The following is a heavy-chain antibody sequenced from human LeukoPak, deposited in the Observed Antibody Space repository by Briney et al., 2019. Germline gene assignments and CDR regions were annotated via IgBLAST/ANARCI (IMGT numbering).Heavy chain of an antibody. D-gene: IGHD1-26*01. CDR2: ISGSGGST. Sequence: GGSLRLSCAASGFTFSSYAMSWVRQAPGKGLEWVSAISGSGGSTYYADSVKGRFTISRDNSKNTLYLQMNSLRAEDTAVCYCAKLAVGATTGQVIDYWGQGTLVTVSS. J-gene: IGHJ4*02. CDR3: AKLAVGATTGQVIDY. V-gene: IGHV3-23*01. CDR1: GFTFSSYA.